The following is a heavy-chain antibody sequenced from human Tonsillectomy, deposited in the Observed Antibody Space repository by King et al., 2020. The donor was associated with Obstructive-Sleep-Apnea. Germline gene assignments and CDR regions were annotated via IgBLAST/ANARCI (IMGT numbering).Heavy chain of an antibody. J-gene: IGHJ3*02. CDR2: IYYSGST. D-gene: IGHD3-10*01. CDR1: GGSISSGGYY. CDR3: ARDIDYYGSGSYYNPDAFDI. Sequence: QLQESGPGLVKPSQTLSLTCTVSGGSISSGGYYWSWIRQHPGKGLEWIGYIYYSGSTYYNPSLKSRVTISVDTSKNQFSLKLSSVTAADTAVYYCARDIDYYGSGSYYNPDAFDIWGQGTMVTVSS. V-gene: IGHV4-31*03.